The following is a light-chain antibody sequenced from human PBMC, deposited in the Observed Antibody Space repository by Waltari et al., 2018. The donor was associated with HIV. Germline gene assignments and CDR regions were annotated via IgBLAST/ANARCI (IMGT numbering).Light chain of an antibody. J-gene: IGLJ2*01. CDR1: NLGGKS. V-gene: IGLV3-21*04. Sequence: SYVFTQPSSVSLAPGTTVTITCGGDNLGGKSVHPYQQKPGQAPPLVTFDDFDRPSGFPERFSGSKSETTATLTISGVEAGDEADYYCQVWDITSDRVVFGGGTHLTVL. CDR2: DDF. CDR3: QVWDITSDRVV.